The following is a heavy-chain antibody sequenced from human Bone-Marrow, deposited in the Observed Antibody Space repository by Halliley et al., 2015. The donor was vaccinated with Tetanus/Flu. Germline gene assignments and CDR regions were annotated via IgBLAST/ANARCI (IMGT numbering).Heavy chain of an antibody. CDR2: IDHSGTA. D-gene: IGHD3-3*01. J-gene: IGHJ4*02. V-gene: IGHV4-4*02. CDR1: GDSISSSHW. CDR3: ARVSGIQVIVLEEAHFDY. Sequence: SLRLSCTVSGDSISSSHWWSWVRQAPGKGLQWIGEIDHSGTANYNPSLMSRVTMLVDKSKNQFSLRLTSVTPADTAMYYCARVSGIQVIVLEEAHFDYWGQGILVTVSS.